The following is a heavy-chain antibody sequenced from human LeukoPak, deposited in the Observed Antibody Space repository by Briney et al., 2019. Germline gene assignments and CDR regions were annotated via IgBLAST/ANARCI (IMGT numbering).Heavy chain of an antibody. D-gene: IGHD3-16*01. V-gene: IGHV3-23*01. Sequence: RRSLRPSCPASGFTSSNYAMIWVRHAQRNGLEWVSAISCIGGSTYYAQYVKGRFTISRDDSKNTVYLQMNSLRAEDTAVYYCAKDRGEYEYSFDYWGQGTLVTVSS. J-gene: IGHJ4*02. CDR1: GFTSSNYA. CDR3: AKDRGEYEYSFDY. CDR2: ISCIGGST.